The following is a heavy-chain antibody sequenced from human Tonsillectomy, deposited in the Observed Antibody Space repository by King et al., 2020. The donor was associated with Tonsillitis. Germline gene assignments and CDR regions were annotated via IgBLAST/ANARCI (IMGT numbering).Heavy chain of an antibody. CDR3: AKGGGYSGYGNFDY. J-gene: IGHJ4*02. Sequence: VQLVESGGGLVQPGGSLRLSCAASGFIFSNYAMSWVRQAPGKGLEWVSVIYSGGSSTYYADSVKGRFTISRDNSKNTLYLQMNSLRAEDTAVYFCAKGGGYSGYGNFDYWGQGTLVTVSS. D-gene: IGHD5-12*01. CDR1: GFIFSNYA. CDR2: IYSGGSST. V-gene: IGHV3-23*03.